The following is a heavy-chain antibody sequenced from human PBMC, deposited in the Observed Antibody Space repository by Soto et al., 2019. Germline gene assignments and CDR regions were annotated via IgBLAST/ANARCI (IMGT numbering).Heavy chain of an antibody. CDR2: MNPNSGHT. V-gene: IGHV1-8*01. J-gene: IGHJ4*02. CDR1: GYTFTSFD. D-gene: IGHD1-26*01. Sequence: ASVKVSCKASGYTFTSFDINWVRQATGQGLEWMGWMNPNSGHTGYAQKFQGRVTMTRDTSISTVYMELSSLRYEDTAVYYCTRGRNSGDGYNGGGYWGQGTLVTVSS. CDR3: TRGRNSGDGYNGGGY.